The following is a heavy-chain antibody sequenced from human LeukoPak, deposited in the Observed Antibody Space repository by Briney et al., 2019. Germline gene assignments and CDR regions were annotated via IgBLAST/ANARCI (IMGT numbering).Heavy chain of an antibody. J-gene: IGHJ4*02. CDR1: GFSLSSYA. V-gene: IGHV3-23*01. CDR2: ISGSGGST. Sequence: GGSLRLSCAASGFSLSSYALTWVRQAPGKGLEWVSAISGSGGSTYYADSVKGRFTISRDNSKSTLYLQMNSLRAEDTAVYYCAQGYYDSSGYYHFDYWGQGTLVTVSS. CDR3: AQGYYDSSGYYHFDY. D-gene: IGHD3-22*01.